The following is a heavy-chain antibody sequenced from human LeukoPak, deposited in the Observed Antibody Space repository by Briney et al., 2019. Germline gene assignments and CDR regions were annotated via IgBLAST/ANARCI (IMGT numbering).Heavy chain of an antibody. CDR3: AKALGQYCSGGSCYFDY. Sequence: PGGSLRLSCAASGFTFSSYSMNWVRQAPGKGLEWVSAISGSGGSTSYADSVKGRFTISRDNSKNTLYLQMNSLRAEDTAVYYCAKALGQYCSGGSCYFDYWGQGTLVTVSS. CDR2: ISGSGGST. J-gene: IGHJ4*02. D-gene: IGHD2-15*01. CDR1: GFTFSSYS. V-gene: IGHV3-23*01.